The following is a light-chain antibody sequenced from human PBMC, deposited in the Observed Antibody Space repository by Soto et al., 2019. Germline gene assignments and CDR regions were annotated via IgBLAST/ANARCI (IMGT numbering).Light chain of an antibody. Sequence: DIVMTQSPDSLAVSLGERATINCKSSQSVLYSSNNKNYLAWYQQKPGQPPKLLIYWASTRESGVPDRFSGSGSGTDFTLTISSLQAEDVATYYCQQGKSFPLTFGGGTKVEI. J-gene: IGKJ4*01. CDR2: WAS. CDR3: QQGKSFPLT. V-gene: IGKV4-1*01. CDR1: QSVLYSSNNKNY.